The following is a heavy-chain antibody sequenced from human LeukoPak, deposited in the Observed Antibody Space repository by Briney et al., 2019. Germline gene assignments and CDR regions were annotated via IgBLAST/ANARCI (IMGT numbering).Heavy chain of an antibody. Sequence: PGGCLRLSCAGSGFSFSTFAIHWVRQAPGKGLEYVSAISDSGHNTHYANSVRGRFTISRDNSKDIVFLQMDSLKVEDTAVYYCAKGPYHLLTMHTRFAAWGQDTLVTLSS. J-gene: IGHJ5*02. D-gene: IGHD2-2*01. CDR1: GFSFSTFA. V-gene: IGHV3-64*01. CDR3: AKGPYHLLTMHTRFAA. CDR2: ISDSGHNT.